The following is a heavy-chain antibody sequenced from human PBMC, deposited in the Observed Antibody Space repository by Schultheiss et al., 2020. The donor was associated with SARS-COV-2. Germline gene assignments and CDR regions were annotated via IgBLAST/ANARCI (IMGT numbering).Heavy chain of an antibody. CDR2: IYYSGST. CDR3: ASQGTQYYYYYGMDV. CDR1: GGSFSGYY. J-gene: IGHJ6*02. Sequence: SQTLSLTCAVYGGSFSGYYWSWIRQPPGKGLEWIGYIYYSGSTNYNPSLKSRVTMSVDTSKNQFSLQLNSVTPEDTAVYYCASQGTQYYYYYGMDVWGQGTTVTVSS. D-gene: IGHD1-1*01. V-gene: IGHV4-34*01.